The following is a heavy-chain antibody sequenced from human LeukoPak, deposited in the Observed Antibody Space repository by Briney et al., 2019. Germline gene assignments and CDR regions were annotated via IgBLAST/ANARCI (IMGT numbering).Heavy chain of an antibody. CDR3: ARGSVVVPVAIDY. V-gene: IGHV1-18*01. J-gene: IGHJ4*02. Sequence: GASVKVSCKASGYSLTSYGINWVRQAPGQGLEWMGWISANNGNTKYAQKLQGRVSMTTDTPTSTAYMELRSLRSDDTAVYYCARGSVVVPVAIDYWGQGTLVTVSS. D-gene: IGHD2-2*01. CDR2: ISANNGNT. CDR1: GYSLTSYG.